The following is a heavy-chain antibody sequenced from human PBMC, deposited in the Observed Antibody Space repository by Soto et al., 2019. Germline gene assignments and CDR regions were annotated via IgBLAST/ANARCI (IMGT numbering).Heavy chain of an antibody. D-gene: IGHD6-13*01. CDR1: GGSVTTSDCS. CDR3: ARQWGNWYWAFNV. Sequence: QLQLQESGPGLVKSSETLSLTCTVSGGSVTTSDCSWGWIRQPPGKGLEWIGSVYYSGSTHYNPSLESRVTLSVDTSKNQFSLKLNSVTAADTAVYYCARQWGNWYWAFNVWGQGTMVTVSS. V-gene: IGHV4-39*01. J-gene: IGHJ3*01. CDR2: VYYSGST.